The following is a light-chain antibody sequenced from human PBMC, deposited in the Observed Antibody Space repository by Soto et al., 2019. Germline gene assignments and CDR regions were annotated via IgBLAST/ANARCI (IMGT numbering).Light chain of an antibody. CDR1: QSVSSSY. Sequence: EIVLTQSPGTLSLSPGERATLSCRASQSVSSSYLAWYQQQPGQAPRLLIYGASGRATGIPDRVRGSGSGTDITLTISRLEPDDFDVYYCQQYGSDPLFTFGPGTKVDIK. CDR3: QQYGSDPLFT. CDR2: GAS. V-gene: IGKV3-20*01. J-gene: IGKJ3*01.